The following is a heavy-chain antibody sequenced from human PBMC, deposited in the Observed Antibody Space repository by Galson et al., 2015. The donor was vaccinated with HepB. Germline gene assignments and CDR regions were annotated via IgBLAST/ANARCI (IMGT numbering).Heavy chain of an antibody. CDR1: GFTFSSYS. V-gene: IGHV3-21*01. Sequence: SLRLSCAASGFTFSSYSMNWVRQAPGKGLEWVSSISSSSSYIYYADSVKGRFTISRDNAKNSLYLQMNSLRAEDTAVYYCARDYGATYYDIHPPNYGMDVWGQGTTVTVSS. CDR3: ARDYGATYYDIHPPNYGMDV. J-gene: IGHJ6*02. D-gene: IGHD3-9*01. CDR2: ISSSSSYI.